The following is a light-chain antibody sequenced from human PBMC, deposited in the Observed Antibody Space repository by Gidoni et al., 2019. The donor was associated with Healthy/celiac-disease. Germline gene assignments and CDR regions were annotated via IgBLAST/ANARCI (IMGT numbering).Light chain of an antibody. Sequence: DIVMTHSPDSLAVSLGERATINCKSSQSVLYSSNNKNYLAWYQQKPGQPPKLLIYWASTRESGVPDRFSGSGSGTAFTLTISSLQAEDVAVYYCQQYYSTPRTFGQGTKVEIK. CDR1: QSVLYSSNNKNY. CDR3: QQYYSTPRT. V-gene: IGKV4-1*01. J-gene: IGKJ1*01. CDR2: WAS.